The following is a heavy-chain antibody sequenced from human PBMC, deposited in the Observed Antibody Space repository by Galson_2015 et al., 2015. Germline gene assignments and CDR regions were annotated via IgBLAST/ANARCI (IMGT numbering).Heavy chain of an antibody. Sequence: SLRLSCAASGFTFDDYAMHWVRHAPGKGLEWVSGISWTGGYIDYADSVKGRFTISRDNAKNSLYLQMNSLKSEDTALYYCARIVGATTRDDAFDIWGQGTMVTVSS. J-gene: IGHJ3*02. CDR2: ISWTGGYI. D-gene: IGHD1-26*01. V-gene: IGHV3-9*01. CDR3: ARIVGATTRDDAFDI. CDR1: GFTFDDYA.